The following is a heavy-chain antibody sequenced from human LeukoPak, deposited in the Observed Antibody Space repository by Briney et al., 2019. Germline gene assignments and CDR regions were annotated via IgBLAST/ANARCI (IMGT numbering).Heavy chain of an antibody. Sequence: ASVKVSCKASGGTFSTYAISWVRQAPGQGLEWVGRIVPILGTANYAQNFQGRVTITADRSTTTAYMELSSLSSEDTAVYYCARVPQGSSWPYYFDYWGQGTLVTVSS. J-gene: IGHJ4*02. CDR3: ARVPQGSSWPYYFDY. D-gene: IGHD6-13*01. CDR2: IVPILGTA. CDR1: GGTFSTYA. V-gene: IGHV1-69*04.